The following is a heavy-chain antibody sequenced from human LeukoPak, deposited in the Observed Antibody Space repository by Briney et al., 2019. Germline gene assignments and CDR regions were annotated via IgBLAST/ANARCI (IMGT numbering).Heavy chain of an antibody. V-gene: IGHV1-46*01. CDR2: INPSGGST. D-gene: IGHD2-8*01. CDR3: ARPTGTNSFDN. CDR1: GYTFISYY. J-gene: IGHJ4*02. Sequence: ASVKISCKASGYTFISYYMHWVRQAHGQGLEWMGIINPSGGSTYYAQKFQGRVTVTRDVSTSTVYMELSSLRSEDTAVYYCARPTGTNSFDNWGQGTLVTVSS.